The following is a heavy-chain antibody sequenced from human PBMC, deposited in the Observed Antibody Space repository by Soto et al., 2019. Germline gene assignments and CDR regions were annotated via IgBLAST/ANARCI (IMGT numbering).Heavy chain of an antibody. CDR3: AKSGYCSGGSCWYYYGMDV. D-gene: IGHD2-15*01. V-gene: IGHV3-23*01. J-gene: IGHJ6*02. Sequence: PGGSLRLSCAASGFTFSSYAMSWVRQAPGKGLEWVSAISGSGGSTYYADSVKGRFTISRDNSKNTLYLQMNSLRAEDTAVYYCAKSGYCSGGSCWYYYGMDVWGQGTTVTVSS. CDR2: ISGSGGST. CDR1: GFTFSSYA.